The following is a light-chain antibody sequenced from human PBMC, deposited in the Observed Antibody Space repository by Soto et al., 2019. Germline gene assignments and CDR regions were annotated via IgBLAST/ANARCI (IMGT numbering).Light chain of an antibody. J-gene: IGKJ5*01. Sequence: EIQLTQSPARLSFPLAQRPTLXRQAAQSVGTRLAWYQHKPGQAPRLLISGASSRATGIPDRFTGSGSETSFTLTISRLEPEDFALYYCQHYQSGHPITFGQGTRLEIK. CDR1: QSVGTR. CDR3: QHYQSGHPIT. CDR2: GAS. V-gene: IGKV3-20*01.